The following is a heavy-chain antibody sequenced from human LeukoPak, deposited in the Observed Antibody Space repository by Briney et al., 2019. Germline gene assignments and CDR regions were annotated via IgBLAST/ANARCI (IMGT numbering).Heavy chain of an antibody. Sequence: GGSLRLSCAASGFTFSTYWMHWVRHDPGKGLVWVSRIKSDGGTNYADSVKGRFTISRDNAKKTVSLQMNSLRPEDTGVYYCARAPSEIGGYYPEYFRHWGQGTLVTVSS. J-gene: IGHJ1*01. CDR1: GFTFSTYW. D-gene: IGHD3-22*01. CDR3: ARAPSEIGGYYPEYFRH. V-gene: IGHV3-74*01. CDR2: IKSDGGT.